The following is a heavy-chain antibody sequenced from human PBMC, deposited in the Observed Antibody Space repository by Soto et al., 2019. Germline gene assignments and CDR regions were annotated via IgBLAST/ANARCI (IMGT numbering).Heavy chain of an antibody. CDR3: ARIDLNDYGDYGIDY. CDR1: GFSLSNARMG. CDR2: IFSNDEK. Sequence: QVTLKESGPVLVKPTETLTLTCTVSGFSLSNARMGVSWIRQPPGKALEWLAHIFSNDEKSYSTSLKSRLTISKDTSKSQVVLTMTNMDPVDTASYYCARIDLNDYGDYGIDYWGQGTLVTVSS. J-gene: IGHJ4*02. D-gene: IGHD4-17*01. V-gene: IGHV2-26*01.